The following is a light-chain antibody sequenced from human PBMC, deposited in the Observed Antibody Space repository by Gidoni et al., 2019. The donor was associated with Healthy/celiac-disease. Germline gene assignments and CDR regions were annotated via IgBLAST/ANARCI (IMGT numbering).Light chain of an antibody. CDR1: SSDVVGYNY. J-gene: IGLJ2*01. Sequence: QSALTQPASVSGSPGQSLTIACTGTSSDVVGYNYVSWYQQHPGKAPKPMIYDVSNRPSGVSNRFSGSKSGNTASLTISGPQAEDEDDYYCSSYTSSSTLDVVFGGGTKLTVL. V-gene: IGLV2-14*03. CDR2: DVS. CDR3: SSYTSSSTLDVV.